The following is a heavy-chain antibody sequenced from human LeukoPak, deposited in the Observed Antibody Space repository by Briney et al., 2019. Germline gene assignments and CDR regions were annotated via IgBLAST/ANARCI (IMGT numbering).Heavy chain of an antibody. Sequence: SETLSLTCAVDGGSFSGYYWSWIRQPPGKGLEWIGEINHSGSTNYNPSLKSRVTISVDTSKNQFSLKLSSVTAADTAVYYCAGSYDFWSGYRGWFDPWGQGTLVTVSS. D-gene: IGHD3-3*01. CDR2: INHSGST. J-gene: IGHJ5*02. V-gene: IGHV4-34*01. CDR3: AGSYDFWSGYRGWFDP. CDR1: GGSFSGYY.